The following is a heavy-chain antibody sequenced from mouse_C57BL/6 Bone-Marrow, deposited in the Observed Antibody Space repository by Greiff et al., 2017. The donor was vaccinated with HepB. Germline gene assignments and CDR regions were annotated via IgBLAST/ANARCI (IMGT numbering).Heavy chain of an antibody. D-gene: IGHD1-1*01. CDR1: GFTFSSYG. CDR2: ISSGGSYT. J-gene: IGHJ1*03. V-gene: IGHV5-6*01. CDR3: AITTVVARYFDV. Sequence: EVQGVESGGDLVKPGGSLKLSCAASGFTFSSYGMSWVRQTPDKRLEWVATISSGGSYTYYPDSVKGRFTISRDNAKNTLYLQMSSLKSEDTAMYYCAITTVVARYFDVWGTGTTVTVSS.